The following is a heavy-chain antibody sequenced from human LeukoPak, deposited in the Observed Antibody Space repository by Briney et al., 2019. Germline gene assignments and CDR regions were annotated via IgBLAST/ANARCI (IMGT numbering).Heavy chain of an antibody. D-gene: IGHD1-1*01. V-gene: IGHV3-7*04. J-gene: IGHJ4*02. CDR1: GFTFISYW. CDR2: ISQDGTES. Sequence: GGSLRLSCVASGFTFISYWMTWVRQAPGKGLECVAQISQDGTESYSVDSVRGRFTISRDNAKNSVYLQMNSLRPEDTAVYYCARDSTGTVFDLWGQGTLVTVSS. CDR3: ARDSTGTVFDL.